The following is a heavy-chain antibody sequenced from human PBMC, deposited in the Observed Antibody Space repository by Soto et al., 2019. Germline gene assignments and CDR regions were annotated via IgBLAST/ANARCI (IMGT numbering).Heavy chain of an antibody. Sequence: QLQLQESGPGLVKPSETLSLTCTVSGGSISSSSYYWGWIRQPPGKGLEWIGSIYYSGSTYYNPSLKSRVSISVDTCKNQYSLKVRSVTDAETAVYYCASLPSITMTVSYWGHGTLFTVSS. V-gene: IGHV4-39*01. D-gene: IGHD3-22*01. CDR3: ASLPSITMTVSY. J-gene: IGHJ4*01. CDR1: GGSISSSSYY. CDR2: IYYSGST.